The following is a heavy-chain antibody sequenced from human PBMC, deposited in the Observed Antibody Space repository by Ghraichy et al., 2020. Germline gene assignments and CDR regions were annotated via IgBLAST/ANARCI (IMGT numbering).Heavy chain of an antibody. Sequence: ASVKVSCKASGYTFTSYGISWVRQAPGQGLEWMGWISAYNGNTNYAQKLQGRVTMTTDTSTSTAYMELRSLRSDDTAVYYCARDSAPPGYYYYYYGMDVWGQGTTVTVSS. J-gene: IGHJ6*02. CDR2: ISAYNGNT. V-gene: IGHV1-18*01. CDR1: GYTFTSYG. CDR3: ARDSAPPGYYYYYYGMDV.